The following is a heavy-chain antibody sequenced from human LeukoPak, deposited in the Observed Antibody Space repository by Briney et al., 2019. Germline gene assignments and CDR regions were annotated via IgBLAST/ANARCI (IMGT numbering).Heavy chain of an antibody. CDR1: GGTFHNYI. V-gene: IGHV1-69*01. CDR2: IVPIIGTA. CDR3: SGDY. Sequence: SVKVSCTASGGTFHNYIVTWVRQAPGQGLEWMGGIVPIIGTANYAQKFQGRVTITADDSTSTAYYCARDQRPFCLGGICYSGDYWGQGTLVTVTS. D-gene: IGHD2-15*01. J-gene: IGHJ4*02.